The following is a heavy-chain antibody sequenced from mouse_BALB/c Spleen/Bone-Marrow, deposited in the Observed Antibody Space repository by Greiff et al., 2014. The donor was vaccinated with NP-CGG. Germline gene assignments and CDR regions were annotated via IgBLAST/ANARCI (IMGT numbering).Heavy chain of an antibody. CDR3: ARDWDYYSMDY. J-gene: IGHJ4*01. D-gene: IGHD4-1*01. V-gene: IGHV1S135*01. Sequence: LVESGPELVQPGASVKVSCKASGYAFTSYNMYWVKQSHGKSLEWIGYIDPYNGGTSQNQKFKGKATLTFDKSSSTAYMHLCSLTSEDSAVYYCARDWDYYSMDYWGQGTSVTVSS. CDR2: IDPYNGGT. CDR1: GYAFTSYN.